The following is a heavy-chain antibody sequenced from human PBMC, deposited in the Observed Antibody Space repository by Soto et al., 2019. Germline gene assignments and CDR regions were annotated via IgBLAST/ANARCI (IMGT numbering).Heavy chain of an antibody. D-gene: IGHD5-18*01. CDR1: GFTLSSYA. Sequence: QVQLVESGGGVVQPGRSLRLSCAASGFTLSSYAMHWVRQAPGKGLERVAVISDDGSNKYYADSVKGRFTISRDNSKNTLSVQMNSLRVEDTAVYYCARETLTQLWLPYFDYWGQGTLVTVSS. CDR3: ARETLTQLWLPYFDY. V-gene: IGHV3-30-3*01. CDR2: ISDDGSNK. J-gene: IGHJ4*02.